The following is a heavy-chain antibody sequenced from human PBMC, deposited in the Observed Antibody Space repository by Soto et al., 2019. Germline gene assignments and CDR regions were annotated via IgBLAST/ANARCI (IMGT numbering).Heavy chain of an antibody. CDR3: ARGWGYDSTDYYYAY. J-gene: IGHJ4*02. CDR2: IIPIFGTA. V-gene: IGHV1-69*01. D-gene: IGHD3-22*01. Sequence: QVQLVQSGAEVRKPGSSVRVSCKASGGSFNRHTISWVRQAPGQGLEWMGGIIPIFGTANHAQKFQGRVTIIADESTSTVYMEWSSLRSDDTAIYYWARGWGYDSTDYYYAYWGQGTLVIVSS. CDR1: GGSFNRHT.